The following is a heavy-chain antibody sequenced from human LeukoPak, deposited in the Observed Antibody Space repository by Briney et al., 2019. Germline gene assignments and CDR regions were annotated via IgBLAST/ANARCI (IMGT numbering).Heavy chain of an antibody. V-gene: IGHV4-59*12. J-gene: IGHJ6*03. D-gene: IGHD4-17*01. CDR1: GGSISSYY. CDR3: ARDFYGDYSDPPYYYYYCYMDV. CDR2: IYYSGST. Sequence: SETLSLTCTVSGGSISSYYWSWIRQPPGKGLEWIGYIYYSGSTNYNPSLKSRVTISVDTSKNQFSLKLSSVTAADTAVYYCARDFYGDYSDPPYYYYYCYMDVWGKGTTVTISS.